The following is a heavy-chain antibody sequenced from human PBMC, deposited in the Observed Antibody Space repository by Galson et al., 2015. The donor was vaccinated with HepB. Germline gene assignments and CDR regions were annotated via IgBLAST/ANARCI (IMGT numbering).Heavy chain of an antibody. D-gene: IGHD3-22*01. V-gene: IGHV1-18*04. CDR2: MSAYNGNT. CDR3: ARDNNYYYDSSAYRNYFDY. J-gene: IGHJ4*02. CDR1: NYTLTSYG. Sequence: SVKVSCKASNYTLTSYGISWSRQAPGQGLEWMGWMSAYNGNTKYAQKLQGRVTMTTDTSTRTAYMELRSLSSDDTAVYYCARDNNYYYDSSAYRNYFDYWGQGTLVTVSS.